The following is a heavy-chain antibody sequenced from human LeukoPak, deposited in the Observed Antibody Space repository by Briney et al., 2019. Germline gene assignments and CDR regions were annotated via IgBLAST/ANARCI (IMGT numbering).Heavy chain of an antibody. Sequence: GGSLRLSCAASGFTFSSYSMNWVRQAPGKGLEWVSSISSSSSYIYYADSVKGRFTISRDNAKNSLYLQMNSLRAEDTAVYYCARLVVVAPYAFDIWGQETMVTVSS. CDR2: ISSSSSYI. CDR3: ARLVVVAPYAFDI. D-gene: IGHD3-22*01. J-gene: IGHJ3*02. V-gene: IGHV3-21*01. CDR1: GFTFSSYS.